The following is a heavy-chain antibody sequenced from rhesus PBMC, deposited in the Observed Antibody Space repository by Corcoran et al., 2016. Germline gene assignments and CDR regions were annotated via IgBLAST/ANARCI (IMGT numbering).Heavy chain of an antibody. J-gene: IGHJ4*01. CDR2: ISNGGGST. D-gene: IGHD3-28*01. Sequence: EVQLVESGGGLVQPGGSLRLSCEASGFTFSSYGISWVRQAPGKGLVWVSYISNGGGSTYYADSVKGLFTIARDNSKHTLSLQMNSLRAEDTAVYYCAKVADSGYMYFDYWGQGVLVTVSS. CDR1: GFTFSSYG. V-gene: IGHV3S5*01. CDR3: AKVADSGYMYFDY.